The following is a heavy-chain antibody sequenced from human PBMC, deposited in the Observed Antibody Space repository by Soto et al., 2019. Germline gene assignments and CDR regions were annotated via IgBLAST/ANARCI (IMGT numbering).Heavy chain of an antibody. CDR2: IWYDGSNK. Sequence: QVQLVESGGGVVQPGRSLRLSCAASGFTFSSYGMHWVRQAPGKGLEWVAVIWYDGSNKYYADSVKGRFTISRDNSKNTLYLQMNSLRAEDTAVYYCARGTRKAIWYFDHWGRGTLVTVSS. V-gene: IGHV3-33*01. CDR3: ARGTRKAIWYFDH. J-gene: IGHJ2*01. CDR1: GFTFSSYG.